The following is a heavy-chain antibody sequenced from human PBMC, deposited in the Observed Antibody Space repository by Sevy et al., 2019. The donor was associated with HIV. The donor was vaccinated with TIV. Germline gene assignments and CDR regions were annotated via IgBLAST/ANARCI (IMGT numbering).Heavy chain of an antibody. V-gene: IGHV3-23*01. Sequence: GGSLRLSCAASGFTFSSYAMSWVRQAPGKGLEWVSGISGSGGSTYYADSVKGRFTVSRDKSKNTLYLQINSLRAEDTAGDYCARPTKGYTNCQGGYYWGQGTLVTVSS. CDR1: GFTFSSYA. D-gene: IGHD2-2*01. CDR2: ISGSGGST. J-gene: IGHJ4*02. CDR3: ARPTKGYTNCQGGYY.